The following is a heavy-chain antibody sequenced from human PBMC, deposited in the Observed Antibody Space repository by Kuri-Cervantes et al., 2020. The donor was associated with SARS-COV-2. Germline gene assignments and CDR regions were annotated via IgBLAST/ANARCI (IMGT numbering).Heavy chain of an antibody. V-gene: IGHV4-39*07. Sequence: TFSSYWMSWIRQPPGKGLEWIGSIYYSGSTYYNPSLKSRVTISVDTSKNQFSLKLSSVTAADTAVYYCAREDLSVVVPAAFFDYWGQGTLVTVSS. CDR2: IYYSGST. CDR3: AREDLSVVVPAAFFDY. D-gene: IGHD2-2*01. CDR1: TFSSYW. J-gene: IGHJ4*02.